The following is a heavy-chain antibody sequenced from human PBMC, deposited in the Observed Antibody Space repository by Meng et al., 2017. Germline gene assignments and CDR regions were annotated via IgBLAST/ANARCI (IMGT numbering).Heavy chain of an antibody. CDR1: GYTFTSYA. D-gene: IGHD3-16*02. J-gene: IGHJ4*02. CDR3: ARVPGGGGSYRLDY. Sequence: ASVKVSCKASGYTFTSYAMHWVRQAPGQRLEWMGWINAGNGNTKYSQKFQGRVTITRDTSASTAYMELSSLRAEDTAVYYCARVPGGGGSYRLDYWGQGTLVTVSS. CDR2: INAGNGNT. V-gene: IGHV1-3*01.